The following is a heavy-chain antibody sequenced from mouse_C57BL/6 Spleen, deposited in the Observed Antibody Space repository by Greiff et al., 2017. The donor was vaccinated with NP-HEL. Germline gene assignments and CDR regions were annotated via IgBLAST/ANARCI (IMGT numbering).Heavy chain of an antibody. Sequence: VQLQQSGPELVKPGASVKLSCKASGYTFTSYDINWVKQRPGQGLEWIGWIYPRDGSTKYNEKFKGKATLTVDTSSSTAYMELHSLTSEDSAVYFCARKGLYYDYDGAWFAYWGQGTLVTVSA. CDR2: IYPRDGST. D-gene: IGHD2-4*01. J-gene: IGHJ3*01. CDR1: GYTFTSYD. CDR3: ARKGLYYDYDGAWFAY. V-gene: IGHV1-85*01.